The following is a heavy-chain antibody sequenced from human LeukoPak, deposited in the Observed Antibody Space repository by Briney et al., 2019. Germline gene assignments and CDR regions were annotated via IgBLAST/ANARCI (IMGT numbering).Heavy chain of an antibody. CDR1: GFTFSSYS. J-gene: IGHJ5*02. D-gene: IGHD2-15*01. Sequence: GESLRLSCAASGFTFSSYSMNWVRQAPGKGLEWVSSISSSSSYIYYADSVKGRFTISRDNAKNSLYLQMNSLRAEDTAVYYCARSPRYCSGGSCSWFDPWGQGTLVTVSS. CDR3: ARSPRYCSGGSCSWFDP. V-gene: IGHV3-21*01. CDR2: ISSSSSYI.